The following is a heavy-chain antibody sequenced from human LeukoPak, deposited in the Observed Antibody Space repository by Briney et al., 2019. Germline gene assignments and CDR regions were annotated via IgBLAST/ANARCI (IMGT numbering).Heavy chain of an antibody. CDR2: ISWNSGSI. D-gene: IGHD6-19*01. Sequence: PGGSLRLSCAASGFTFDDYAMHWVRQAPGKGLEWVSGISWNSGSIGYADSVKGRFTISRDNAKNSLYLQMNSLRAEDTALYYCAKARVRHSSGWYSAFDIWGQGTMVTVSS. J-gene: IGHJ3*02. CDR3: AKARVRHSSGWYSAFDI. V-gene: IGHV3-9*01. CDR1: GFTFDDYA.